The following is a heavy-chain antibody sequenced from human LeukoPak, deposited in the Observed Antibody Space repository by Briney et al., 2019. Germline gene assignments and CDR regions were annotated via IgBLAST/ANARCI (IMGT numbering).Heavy chain of an antibody. V-gene: IGHV1-69*04. D-gene: IGHD6-19*01. CDR1: GGTFSSYA. CDR2: IIPILSIA. J-gene: IGHJ4*02. CDR3: ASRLAVAGTIPDY. Sequence: SVKVSCKASGGTFSSYAISWVRQAPGQGLEWMGRIIPILSIANYAQKFQGRVTTTADKSTSTAYMELSSLRSEDTAVYYCASRLAVAGTIPDYWGQGTLVTVSS.